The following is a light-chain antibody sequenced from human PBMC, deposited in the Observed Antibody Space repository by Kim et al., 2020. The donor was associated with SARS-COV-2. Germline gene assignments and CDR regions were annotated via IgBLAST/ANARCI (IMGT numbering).Light chain of an antibody. CDR3: GTWDSTLSAV. CDR1: SPNIGNNY. V-gene: IGLV1-51*01. Sequence: PSKNVTISCSGSSPNIGNNYVSWYQQLPGTAPKLLIYDNNKRPSGIPDRFSGSKSGTSATLGITGLQTGDEADYYCGTWDSTLSAVFGGGTQLTVL. J-gene: IGLJ3*02. CDR2: DNN.